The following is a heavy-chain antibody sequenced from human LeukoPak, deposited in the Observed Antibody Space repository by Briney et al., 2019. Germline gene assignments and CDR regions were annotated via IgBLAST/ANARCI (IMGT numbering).Heavy chain of an antibody. J-gene: IGHJ4*02. CDR2: IYHSGDT. Sequence: PSETLSLTCTVSGDSISSSTYYWDWIRQSPGKGLEWIGSIYHSGDTSYNPSLKNRVTISVDTSKYQFSLRLTSVTATDTAIYYCARQSWVGSSGWRNEDTYYFDYWGQGTLVTVSS. D-gene: IGHD6-19*01. CDR3: ARQSWVGSSGWRNEDTYYFDY. CDR1: GDSISSSTYY. V-gene: IGHV4-39*01.